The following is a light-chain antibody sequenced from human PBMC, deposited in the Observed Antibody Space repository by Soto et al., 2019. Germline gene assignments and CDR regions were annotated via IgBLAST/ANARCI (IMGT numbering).Light chain of an antibody. Sequence: EIVLAQSPGTPSLSPGERATPSCRASQGVNRYYLAWYQQKPGQAPRLLISGASTRATGIPARFSGSGSGTEFTLTISSLEPEDFGTYYCQQSYKMPSVGQGTRLEIK. CDR3: QQSYKMPS. V-gene: IGKV3-20*01. J-gene: IGKJ5*01. CDR1: QGVNRYY. CDR2: GAS.